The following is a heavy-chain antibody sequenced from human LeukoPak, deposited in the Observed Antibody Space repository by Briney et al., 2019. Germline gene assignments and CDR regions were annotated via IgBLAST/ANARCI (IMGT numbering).Heavy chain of an antibody. Sequence: SETLSLTCTVSGGSISSYYWSWIRQPPGKGLEWIGYIYYSGSTNYNPSLKSRVTISVDTSKNQFSLKLSSVTAADTAVYYCARDRGYSVVVVAATSNWFDPWGQGTLVTVSS. D-gene: IGHD2-15*01. J-gene: IGHJ5*02. V-gene: IGHV4-59*01. CDR1: GGSISSYY. CDR2: IYYSGST. CDR3: ARDRGYSVVVVAATSNWFDP.